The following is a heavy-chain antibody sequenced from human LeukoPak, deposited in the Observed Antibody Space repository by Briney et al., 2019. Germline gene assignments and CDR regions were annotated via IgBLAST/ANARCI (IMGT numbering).Heavy chain of an antibody. D-gene: IGHD1-1*01. CDR2: ISYDGSNK. CDR3: ARDFSRYLPFDY. V-gene: IGHV3-30-3*01. Sequence: GRSLRLSCAASGFTFSSYAMHWVRQAPGKGLEWVAVISYDGSNKYYADSVKGRFTISRDNSKNTLYLQMNSLRAEDTAVYYCARDFSRYLPFDYWGQGTLVTVSS. J-gene: IGHJ4*02. CDR1: GFTFSSYA.